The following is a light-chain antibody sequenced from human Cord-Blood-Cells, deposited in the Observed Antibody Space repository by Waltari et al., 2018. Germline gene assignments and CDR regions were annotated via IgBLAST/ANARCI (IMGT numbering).Light chain of an antibody. CDR2: EGS. V-gene: IGLV2-23*01. CDR3: CSYAGSSTV. J-gene: IGLJ3*02. Sequence: QSALTQPASVSVSPGQSITISCTVTSSDVGSYNLVSWYQQHPGKAPKLMIYEGSKRPSGVSNRFSGSKSGNTASLTISGLQAEDEADYYCCSYAGSSTVFGGGTKLTVL. CDR1: SSDVGSYNL.